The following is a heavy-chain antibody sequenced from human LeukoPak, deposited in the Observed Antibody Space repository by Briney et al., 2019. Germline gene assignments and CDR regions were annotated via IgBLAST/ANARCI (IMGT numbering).Heavy chain of an antibody. CDR1: GYTLTELS. Sequence: ASVKVSCKVSGYTLTELSMHWARQAPGKGLEWMGGFDPEDGETIYAQKFQGRVTMTEDTSTDTAYMELSSLRSEDTAVYYCATWGNPGQQSSSWPTTTLKGSRRAQTYGMDVWGQGTTVTVPS. CDR2: FDPEDGET. J-gene: IGHJ6*02. CDR3: ATWGNPGQQSSSWPTTTLKGSRRAQTYGMDV. V-gene: IGHV1-24*01. D-gene: IGHD6-13*01.